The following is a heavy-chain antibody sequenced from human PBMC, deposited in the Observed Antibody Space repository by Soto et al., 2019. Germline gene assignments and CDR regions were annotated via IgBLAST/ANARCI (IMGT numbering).Heavy chain of an antibody. CDR1: GFSFSDYY. Sequence: QVQLVESGGGLVKPGGSLRLSCAASGFSFSDYYMSWIRQAPGKGLAWVSYISSSDTIIYYADSVKGRFTISRDNAKNPLYLQMNSLRAENTAVYYCAGGQYDSVWYYYLWGRGTLVTVSS. J-gene: IGHJ2*01. V-gene: IGHV3-11*01. CDR3: AGGQYDSVWYYYL. CDR2: ISSSDTII. D-gene: IGHD3-22*01.